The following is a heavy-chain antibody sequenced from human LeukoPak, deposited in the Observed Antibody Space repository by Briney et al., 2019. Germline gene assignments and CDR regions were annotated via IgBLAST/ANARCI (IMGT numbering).Heavy chain of an antibody. Sequence: PSDTLSLTCSVSGASISRFYWSWIRHPPEEGVGWIGYIYYSRSTNYNPSLKSRVTISVDTSKNQFSLKLSSVTAADTAVYYCARGGIRGALFDYWGQGTLVTVSS. J-gene: IGHJ4*02. D-gene: IGHD6-13*01. V-gene: IGHV4-59*08. CDR3: ARGGIRGALFDY. CDR1: GASISRFY. CDR2: IYYSRST.